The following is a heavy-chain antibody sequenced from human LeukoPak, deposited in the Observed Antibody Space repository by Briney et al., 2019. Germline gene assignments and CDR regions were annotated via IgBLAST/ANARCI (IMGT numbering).Heavy chain of an antibody. CDR3: ARSAIAVASTIDY. D-gene: IGHD6-19*01. V-gene: IGHV4-59*08. CDR1: GGSISRYY. Sequence: SETLSLTCTVSGGSISRYYWSWIRQPPGKGLEWIGYIYYSGSTNYNPSLKSRVTISVDTSKNQFSLRLSSVTAADTAVYYCARSAIAVASTIDYWGQGTLVTVSS. J-gene: IGHJ4*02. CDR2: IYYSGST.